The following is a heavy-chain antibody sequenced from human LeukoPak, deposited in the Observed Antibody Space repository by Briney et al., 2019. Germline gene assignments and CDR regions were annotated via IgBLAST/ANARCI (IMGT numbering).Heavy chain of an antibody. CDR2: IYTSGST. D-gene: IGHD3-22*01. CDR3: ARDLPKTNYYDSSI. V-gene: IGHV4-4*08. CDR1: GGHFSGYF. J-gene: IGHJ4*02. Sequence: SETLSLTCTVSGGHFSGYFWTWIRQPPGKGLEWIGRIYTSGSTNYNPSLKSRVTISVDTSKNQFSLKLSSVTAADTAVYYCARDLPKTNYYDSSIWGQGTLVTVSS.